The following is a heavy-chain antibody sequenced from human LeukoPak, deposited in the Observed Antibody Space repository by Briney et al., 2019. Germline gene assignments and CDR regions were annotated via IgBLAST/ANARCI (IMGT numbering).Heavy chain of an antibody. CDR1: GGSINSYY. Sequence: SETLSLTCTVSGGSINSYYWGWVRQPAGKGLEWIGRIYPTGTTNYSPSFKSRLTMSLDTSKIQFSLKLRSVTAADTAVYYCGRQGYTAGYYFVDYWSQGTLVTVSS. J-gene: IGHJ4*02. CDR3: GRQGYTAGYYFVDY. CDR2: IYPTGTT. D-gene: IGHD3-10*01. V-gene: IGHV4-4*07.